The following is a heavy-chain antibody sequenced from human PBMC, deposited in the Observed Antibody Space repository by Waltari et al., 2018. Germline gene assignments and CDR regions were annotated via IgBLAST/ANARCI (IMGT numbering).Heavy chain of an antibody. J-gene: IGHJ5*02. D-gene: IGHD3-3*01. V-gene: IGHV4-34*01. Sequence: QVQLQQWGAGLLKPSETLSLTCAVYGGSFSGYYWICIRQPPGKEREWIGEINHSGSTNYNPSLKSRVTISVDTSKNRFSLKLSSVTATDTAVYYCARGRPRRITIFGVAGGWFDPWGQGTLVTVSS. CDR2: INHSGST. CDR1: GGSFSGYY. CDR3: ARGRPRRITIFGVAGGWFDP.